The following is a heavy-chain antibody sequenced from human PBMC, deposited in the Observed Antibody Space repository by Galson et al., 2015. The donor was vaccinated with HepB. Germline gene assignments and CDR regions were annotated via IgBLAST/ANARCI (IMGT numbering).Heavy chain of an antibody. J-gene: IGHJ4*02. V-gene: IGHV3-30*18. CDR3: AKVRIAAAGTGGYYFDY. CDR2: ISYDGSNK. D-gene: IGHD6-13*01. CDR1: GFTFSSYG. Sequence: SLRLSCAASGFTFSSYGMHWVRQAPGKGLEWVAVISYDGSNKYYADSVKGRFTISRDNSKNTLYLQMNSLRAEDKAVYYCAKVRIAAAGTGGYYFDYWGQGTLVTVSS.